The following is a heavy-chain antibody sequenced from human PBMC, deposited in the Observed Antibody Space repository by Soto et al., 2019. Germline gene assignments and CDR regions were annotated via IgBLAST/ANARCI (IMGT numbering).Heavy chain of an antibody. CDR3: AKELDSSSWYRISLRYYYYGMDV. J-gene: IGHJ6*02. CDR2: ISYDGSHK. V-gene: IGHV3-30*18. Sequence: GGSLRLSCAASEFAFSDYGMHWVRQAPGKGLEWVALISYDGSHKYYADSVKGRFTISRDNSKNTLYLQMNSLRAEDTAVYYCAKELDSSSWYRISLRYYYYGMDVWGQGTTVTVSS. D-gene: IGHD6-13*01. CDR1: EFAFSDYG.